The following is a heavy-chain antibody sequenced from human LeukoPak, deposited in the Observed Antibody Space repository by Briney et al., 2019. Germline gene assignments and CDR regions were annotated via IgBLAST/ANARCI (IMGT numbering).Heavy chain of an antibody. Sequence: PSETLSLTCAVYGGSFSGYYWSWIRQPPGKGLEWIGEINHSGSTNYNPSLKSRVTISVDTSKNQFSLKLSSVTAADTAVYYCARVPSGWYRWFDPWGQGTLVTVSS. CDR2: INHSGST. D-gene: IGHD6-19*01. CDR1: GGSFSGYY. V-gene: IGHV4-34*01. CDR3: ARVPSGWYRWFDP. J-gene: IGHJ5*02.